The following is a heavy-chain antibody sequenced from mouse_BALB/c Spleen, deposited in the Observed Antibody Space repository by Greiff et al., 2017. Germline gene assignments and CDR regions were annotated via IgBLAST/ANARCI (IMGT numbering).Heavy chain of an antibody. D-gene: IGHD2-4*01. J-gene: IGHJ3*01. Sequence: VQLQQSGAELVRPGTSVKISCKASGYTFTNYWLGWVKQRPGHGLEWIGDIYPGGGYTNYNEKFKGKATLTADTSSSTAYMQLSSLTSEDSAVYFCARPYYDYDRAWFAYWGQGTLVTVSA. CDR2: IYPGGGYT. CDR1: GYTFTNYW. V-gene: IGHV1-63*02. CDR3: ARPYYDYDRAWFAY.